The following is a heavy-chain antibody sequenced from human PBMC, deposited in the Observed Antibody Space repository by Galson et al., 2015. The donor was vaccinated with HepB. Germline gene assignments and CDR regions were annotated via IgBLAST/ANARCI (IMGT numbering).Heavy chain of an antibody. J-gene: IGHJ3*02. Sequence: SLRLSCAASGSIFRTSGMHWVRQAPGKGLEWVAVIQYDGSSKIYADSVKGRFTITRDNSKNTLYLEMNSLRAEDTAVYYCAREGSRIVFHAFDIWGQGTMVTVSS. D-gene: IGHD2-15*01. CDR2: IQYDGSSK. V-gene: IGHV3-33*01. CDR3: AREGSRIVFHAFDI. CDR1: GSIFRTSG.